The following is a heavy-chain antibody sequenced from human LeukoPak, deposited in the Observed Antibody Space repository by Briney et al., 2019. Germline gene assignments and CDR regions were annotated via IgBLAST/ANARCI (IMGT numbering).Heavy chain of an antibody. D-gene: IGHD3-9*01. CDR2: ISYDGSDK. Sequence: GGSLRLSCAASRFTFSSFAMHWARQAPGKGLEWVAVISYDGSDKYYADSVRGRFTISRDNSKNTLYLQMNSPRVEDTAVYYCARSSHCDILTGYSDYWGQGTLVTVSS. J-gene: IGHJ4*02. CDR1: RFTFSSFA. V-gene: IGHV3-30-3*01. CDR3: ARSSHCDILTGYSDY.